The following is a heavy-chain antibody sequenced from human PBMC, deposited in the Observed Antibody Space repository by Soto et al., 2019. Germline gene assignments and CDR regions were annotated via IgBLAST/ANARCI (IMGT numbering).Heavy chain of an antibody. CDR3: AKSWGDTWEQSAFNI. J-gene: IGHJ3*02. CDR2: TSGTGYST. D-gene: IGHD5-18*01. CDR1: GFSFSSYS. V-gene: IGHV3-23*01. Sequence: DVQLLESGGGLVQPGGSLRLSCAASGFSFSSYSMSWVRQAPGKGLEWVSGTSGTGYSTYYVDSVKGRFTISRDNSQKTLYLEMNSLRAEDTSVYYCAKSWGDTWEQSAFNIWGQGTMVNVSS.